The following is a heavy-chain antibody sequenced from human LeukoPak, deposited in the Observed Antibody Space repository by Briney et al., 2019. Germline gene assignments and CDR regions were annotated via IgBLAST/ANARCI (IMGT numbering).Heavy chain of an antibody. Sequence: GASVKVSCKVSGYTLTELSMHWVRQAPGKGLEWMGGFDPEDGETNYAQKFQGRVTMTEDTSTDTAYMELSSLRSEDTAVYYCATASVVVTHDAFDIWGQGTMVTVSS. CDR3: ATASVVVTHDAFDI. CDR1: GYTLTELS. CDR2: FDPEDGET. J-gene: IGHJ3*02. V-gene: IGHV1-24*01. D-gene: IGHD3-22*01.